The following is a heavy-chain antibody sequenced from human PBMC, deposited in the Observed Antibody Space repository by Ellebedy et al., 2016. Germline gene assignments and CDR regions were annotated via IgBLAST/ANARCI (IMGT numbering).Heavy chain of an antibody. J-gene: IGHJ4*02. CDR3: YYGHYSGS. CDR2: ISGDGDTT. Sequence: GESLKISXVASGFTFRNFFMSWVRQAPGGGLEWISTISGDGDTTFSADSVKGRFTISRDNFRNTLYLQMNSLRPEDTAVYYCYYGHYSGSWGQGTLVTVSS. V-gene: IGHV3-23*01. CDR1: GFTFRNFF. D-gene: IGHD4-17*01.